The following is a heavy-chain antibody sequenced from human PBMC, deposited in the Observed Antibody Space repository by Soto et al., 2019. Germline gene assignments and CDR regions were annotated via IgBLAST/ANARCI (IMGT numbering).Heavy chain of an antibody. Sequence: GASLKHSCKASGYTFTSYYMHWVRQAPGQGLEWMGIINPSGGSTSYAQKFQGRVTMTRDTSTSTVYMELSSLRSEDTAVYYCARDLRFLEWLSTADYYYYHYGMDVWGQGTTVTVSS. V-gene: IGHV1-46*01. J-gene: IGHJ6*02. CDR2: INPSGGST. CDR1: GYTFTSYY. D-gene: IGHD3-3*01. CDR3: ARDLRFLEWLSTADYYYYHYGMDV.